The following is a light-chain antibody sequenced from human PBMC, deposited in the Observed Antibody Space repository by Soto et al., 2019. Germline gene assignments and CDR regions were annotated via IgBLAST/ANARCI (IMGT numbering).Light chain of an antibody. Sequence: QSALTQPPSASGSPGQSVTISCTGTSSDIGGHNYVSWYQHHPGKAPKLIIYEVTKRPSGVPDRFSGSKSGNTASLTVSGRQAEDAADYFCRAYTTTRILLHVFGTGTKVT. CDR1: SSDIGGHNY. CDR3: RAYTTTRILLHV. CDR2: EVT. J-gene: IGLJ1*01. V-gene: IGLV2-8*01.